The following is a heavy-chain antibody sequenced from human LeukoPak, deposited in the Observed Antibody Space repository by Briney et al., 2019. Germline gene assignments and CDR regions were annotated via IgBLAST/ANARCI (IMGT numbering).Heavy chain of an antibody. CDR1: GFTFSSYS. CDR2: ISSSGSTI. Sequence: GGSLRISCEASGFTFSSYSMKWVRQAPGKGLEWVSYISSSGSTIYYADSVKGRFTISRDNAKNSLYLQMNSLRAEDTAVYYCAELGITMIGGVWGKGTTVTISS. D-gene: IGHD3-10*02. V-gene: IGHV3-48*04. CDR3: AELGITMIGGV. J-gene: IGHJ6*04.